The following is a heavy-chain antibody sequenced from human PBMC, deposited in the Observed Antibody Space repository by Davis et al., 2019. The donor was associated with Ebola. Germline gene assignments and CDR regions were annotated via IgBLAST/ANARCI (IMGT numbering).Heavy chain of an antibody. Sequence: GESLKISCAASGFTFSSYAMSWVRQAPGKGLEWVSAISGSGGSTYYADSVKGRFTISRDNSKNTLYLQMNSLRAEDTAVYYCAKDYDILTGPRGGDYWGQGTLVTVSS. CDR2: ISGSGGST. CDR1: GFTFSSYA. D-gene: IGHD3-9*01. V-gene: IGHV3-23*01. CDR3: AKDYDILTGPRGGDY. J-gene: IGHJ4*02.